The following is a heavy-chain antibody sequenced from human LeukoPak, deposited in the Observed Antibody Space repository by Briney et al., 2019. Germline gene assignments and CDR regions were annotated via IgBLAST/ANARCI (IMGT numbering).Heavy chain of an antibody. D-gene: IGHD6-19*01. CDR3: AGAVAGYYFDY. CDR2: IYHSGST. J-gene: IGHJ4*02. Sequence: SETLSLTCAVSGYSISSGYYWGWIRQPPGKGLEWIGSIYHSGSTYYNPSLKSRVTISVDTSKNQFSPKLSSVTAADTAVYYCAGAVAGYYFDYWGQGTLVTVSS. V-gene: IGHV4-38-2*01. CDR1: GYSISSGYY.